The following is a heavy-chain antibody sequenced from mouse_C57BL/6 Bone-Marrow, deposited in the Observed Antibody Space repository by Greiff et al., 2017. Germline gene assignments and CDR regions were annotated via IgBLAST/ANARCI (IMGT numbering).Heavy chain of an antibody. Sequence: QVQLQQSGPELARPGASVKLSCKASGYTFTSYGISWVKQRPGQGLEWLGEISPRSGTTYYNEMFKGKAALTAAKSSSTAYMGLRSLTAEDSAVDCSARSFGAILQRSFYAMDYWGQGTSVTVSS. V-gene: IGHV1-81*01. CDR2: ISPRSGTT. J-gene: IGHJ4*01. D-gene: IGHD3-1*01. CDR1: GYTFTSYG. CDR3: ARSFGAILQRSFYAMDY.